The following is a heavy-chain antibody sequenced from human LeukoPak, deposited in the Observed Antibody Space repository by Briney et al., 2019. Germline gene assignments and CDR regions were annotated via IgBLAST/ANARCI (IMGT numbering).Heavy chain of an antibody. J-gene: IGHJ4*02. V-gene: IGHV4-59*01. D-gene: IGHD3-22*01. CDR2: IHYSGST. CDR3: ARDISGYYYRFDY. Sequence: SETLSLTCTVSGASISSDYWNWIRQPPGKGLEWIGYIHYSGSTNSNPSLKSRVTISLDTSKNQFSLKLSSVTAADTAVYYCARDISGYYYRFDYWGQGTLVTVSS. CDR1: GASISSDY.